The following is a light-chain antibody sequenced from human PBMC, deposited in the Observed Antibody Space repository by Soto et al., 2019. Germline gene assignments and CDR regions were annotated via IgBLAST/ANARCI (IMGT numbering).Light chain of an antibody. CDR2: KAS. J-gene: IGKJ1*01. CDR1: QSIDIW. V-gene: IGKV1-5*03. Sequence: DIPMTQSPSTLSASVGDRVTITCRASQSIDIWLAWYQQKPGKAPKLLIYKASSLESGVPSRFSGSGSGTEFALTISSLQPDDFATYYCQQYSGYSETFGQGTKVEIK. CDR3: QQYSGYSET.